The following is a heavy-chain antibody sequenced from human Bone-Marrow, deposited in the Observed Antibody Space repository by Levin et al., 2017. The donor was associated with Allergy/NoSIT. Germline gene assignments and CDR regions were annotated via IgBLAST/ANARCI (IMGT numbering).Heavy chain of an antibody. Sequence: GSLRLSCAAFGFTFNNYWMRWVRQTPGKGLESVANIKNDGSETYYVDSVKGRFTIPRDNAKNSLHLPMNSLRAEDTAVYYCATAVRGIPFDYWGQGTLVTVSS. CDR2: IKNDGSET. J-gene: IGHJ4*02. V-gene: IGHV3-7*01. CDR3: ATAVRGIPFDY. CDR1: GFTFNNYW. D-gene: IGHD2-21*01.